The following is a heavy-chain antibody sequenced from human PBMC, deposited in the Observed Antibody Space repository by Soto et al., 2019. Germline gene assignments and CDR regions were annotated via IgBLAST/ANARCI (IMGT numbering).Heavy chain of an antibody. CDR2: IKSKTDGGTT. CDR1: GFTFSNAW. V-gene: IGHV3-15*01. D-gene: IGHD6-13*01. CDR3: TTDPMAAEKGFVDY. Sequence: EVQLVESGGGLVKPGGSLRLSCAASGFTFSNAWMSWVRQAPGKGLEWVGRIKSKTDGGTTDYAAPVNGRFTISRDDSKNTLYLQMNSLKTEDTAVYYCTTDPMAAEKGFVDYWGQGTLVTVSS. J-gene: IGHJ4*02.